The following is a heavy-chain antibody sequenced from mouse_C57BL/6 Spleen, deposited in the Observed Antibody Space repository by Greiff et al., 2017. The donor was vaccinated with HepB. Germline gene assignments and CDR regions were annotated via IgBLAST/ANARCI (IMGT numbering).Heavy chain of an antibody. V-gene: IGHV1-18*01. CDR2: INPNNGGT. D-gene: IGHD2-4*01. Sequence: EVQLQQSGPELVKPGASVKIPCKASGYTFTDYNMDWVKQSHGKSLEWIGDINPNNGGTIYNQKFKGKATLTVDKSSSTAYMELRSLTSEDTAVYYCARATFDYAFDYWGQRTTLTVSS. CDR1: GYTFTDYN. J-gene: IGHJ2*01. CDR3: ARATFDYAFDY.